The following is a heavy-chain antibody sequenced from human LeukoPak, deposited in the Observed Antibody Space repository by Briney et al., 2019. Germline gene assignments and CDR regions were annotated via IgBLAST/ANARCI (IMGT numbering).Heavy chain of an antibody. V-gene: IGHV1-2*02. CDR1: GNTFTGYY. Sequence: ASVKVSCKASGNTFTGYYMHWVRQAPGQGLEWMGWINPNSGGTNYAQKFQGRVTMTRDTSISTAYMELSRLRSDDTAVYYCARDQEYSSGWAYYYYMDVWGKGTTVTVSS. J-gene: IGHJ6*03. CDR2: INPNSGGT. D-gene: IGHD6-19*01. CDR3: ARDQEYSSGWAYYYYMDV.